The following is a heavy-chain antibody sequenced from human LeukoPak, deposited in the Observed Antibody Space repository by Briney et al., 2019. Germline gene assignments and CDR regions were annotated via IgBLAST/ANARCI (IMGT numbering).Heavy chain of an antibody. J-gene: IGHJ6*03. V-gene: IGHV7-4-1*02. D-gene: IGHD1-7*01. CDR1: GYTFTSYA. CDR2: INTNTGNP. CDR3: ARDLTGTQNGYYYYYMDV. Sequence: VASVKVSCKASGYTFTSYAMNWVRQAPGQGLEWMGWINTNTGNPTYAQGFTGRFVFSLDTSVSTAYLQISSLKAEDTAVYYCARDLTGTQNGYYYYYMDVWGKGTTVTVSS.